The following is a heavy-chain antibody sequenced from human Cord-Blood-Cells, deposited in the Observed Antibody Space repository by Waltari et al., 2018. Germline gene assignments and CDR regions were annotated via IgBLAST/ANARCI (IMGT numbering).Heavy chain of an antibody. Sequence: EVQLVESGGGVVQPGGSMRLSCAASGFTFRSYSMNWVRKAPGKGLEWVSYISSSSSTIYYADSVKGRFTISRDNAKNSLYLQMNSLRDEDTAVYYCARDLRKVGMGWFDPWGQGTLVTVSS. J-gene: IGHJ5*02. CDR1: GFTFRSYS. D-gene: IGHD1-26*01. V-gene: IGHV3-48*02. CDR2: ISSSSSTI. CDR3: ARDLRKVGMGWFDP.